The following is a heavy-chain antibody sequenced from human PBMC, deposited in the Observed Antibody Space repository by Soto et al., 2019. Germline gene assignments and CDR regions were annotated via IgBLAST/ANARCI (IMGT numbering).Heavy chain of an antibody. J-gene: IGHJ6*02. Sequence: PGGSLRLSCAASGFTFSSYGMHWVRQAPGKWLEWVAVIWYDGSNKYYADSVKGRFTISRDNSKNTLYLQMNSLRAEDTAVYYCARDTGSCYSCPPNYYYYYGMDVWGQGTTVTVSS. CDR3: ARDTGSCYSCPPNYYYYYGMDV. CDR2: IWYDGSNK. D-gene: IGHD2-15*01. CDR1: GFTFSSYG. V-gene: IGHV3-30*19.